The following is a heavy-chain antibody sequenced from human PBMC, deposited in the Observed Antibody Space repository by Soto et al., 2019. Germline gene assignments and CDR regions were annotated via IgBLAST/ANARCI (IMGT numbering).Heavy chain of an antibody. J-gene: IGHJ5*02. CDR2: IIPILGIA. CDR3: ARDLPDRYCSSTSCFNWFDP. D-gene: IGHD2-2*01. V-gene: IGHV1-69*04. CDR1: GGTFSSYT. Sequence: GASVKVSCKASGGTFSSYTISWVRQVPGQGLEWMGRIIPILGIANYAQKFQGRVTITADKSTSTAYMELSSLRSEDTAVYYCARDLPDRYCSSTSCFNWFDPWGQGTLVTVSS.